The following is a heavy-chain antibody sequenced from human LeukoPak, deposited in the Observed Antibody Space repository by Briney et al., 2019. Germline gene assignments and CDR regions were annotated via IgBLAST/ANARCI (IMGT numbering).Heavy chain of an antibody. V-gene: IGHV4-61*02. Sequence: SQTLSLTCTVSAGSISSGGYYWRWIRQPAGKGLEWIALIYSSGSTNYNPSLKSRVTMSVDTSKNQFSLKLRSVTAAVQAVVYCRGDGAAAVGRKFFSYYYYYMDVWGKGTTVTISS. CDR2: IYSSGST. CDR3: RGDGAAAVGRKFFSYYYYYMDV. J-gene: IGHJ6*03. D-gene: IGHD6-13*01. CDR1: AGSISSGGYY.